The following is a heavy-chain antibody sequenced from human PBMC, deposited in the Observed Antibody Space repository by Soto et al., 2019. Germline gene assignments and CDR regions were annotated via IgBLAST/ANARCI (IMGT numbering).Heavy chain of an antibody. V-gene: IGHV4-39*01. D-gene: IGHD1-26*01. CDR3: ARRSSGTLFDS. CDR2: IYYSGST. J-gene: IGHJ4*02. CDR1: GGSINRSSYY. Sequence: KTSETLSLTCSVSGGSINRSSYYWGWIRQPPGKGLEWIGNIYYSGSTYYSPSLKSRVTISIDTSKNQFSLKLSSVTAADTAVYYRARRSSGTLFDSWGQGTLVTVS.